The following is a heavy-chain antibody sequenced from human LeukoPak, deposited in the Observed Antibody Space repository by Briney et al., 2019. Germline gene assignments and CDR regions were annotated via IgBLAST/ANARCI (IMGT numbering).Heavy chain of an antibody. Sequence: ASVKVSCKASGYTFTSYGICWVRQAPGQGLEWMGWISAYNGNTNYAQKLQGRVTMTTDTYTSTAYMELRSLRSDDTAVYYCARDPCRSTSCYAHWFDPWGQGTLVTVS. D-gene: IGHD2-2*01. CDR1: GYTFTSYG. J-gene: IGHJ5*02. CDR3: ARDPCRSTSCYAHWFDP. V-gene: IGHV1-18*01. CDR2: ISAYNGNT.